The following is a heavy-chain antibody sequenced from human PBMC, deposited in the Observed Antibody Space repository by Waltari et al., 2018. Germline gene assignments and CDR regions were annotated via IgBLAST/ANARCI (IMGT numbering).Heavy chain of an antibody. V-gene: IGHV1-69*01. J-gene: IGHJ6*02. Sequence: QVQLVQSGAEVKKPGSSVKVSCTASGGTFSSYAISWVRQAPGQGLEWMVGSIPSFGTANEAQKFQGKGTITADESTSTAYMELSSLRSEDTAVYYCARESGGRKDSSSSLGPYGMDVWGQGTTVTVSS. D-gene: IGHD6-6*01. CDR2: SIPSFGTA. CDR1: GGTFSSYA. CDR3: ARESGGRKDSSSSLGPYGMDV.